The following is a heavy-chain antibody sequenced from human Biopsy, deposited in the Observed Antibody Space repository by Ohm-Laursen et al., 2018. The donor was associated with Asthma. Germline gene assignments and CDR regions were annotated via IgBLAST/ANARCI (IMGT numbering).Heavy chain of an antibody. V-gene: IGHV3-30*03. J-gene: IGHJ6*02. Sequence: SLRLSCSASGFTFSSSGMHWVRQAPGKGLEWVALISYDGSNKYYGDSVKGRFTISRDNSKNTLYLQMNSLRAEDTAVYYCASYEVVTAILPMDVWGQGTTVTVSS. D-gene: IGHD2-21*02. CDR3: ASYEVVTAILPMDV. CDR2: ISYDGSNK. CDR1: GFTFSSSG.